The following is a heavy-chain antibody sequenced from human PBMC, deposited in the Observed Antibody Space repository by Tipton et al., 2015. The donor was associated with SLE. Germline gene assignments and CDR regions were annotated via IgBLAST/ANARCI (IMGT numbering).Heavy chain of an antibody. J-gene: IGHJ6*03. CDR2: IYYSGST. V-gene: IGHV4-30-4*08. D-gene: IGHD2-15*01. CDR3: ARCYGYYMDV. CDR1: GGSFSGYY. Sequence: TLSLTCAVYGGSFSGYYWSWIRQPPGKGLEWIGYIYYSGSTYYNPSLKSRVTISVDTSKNQFSLKLSSVTAADTAVYYCARCYGYYMDVWGKGTTVTVSS.